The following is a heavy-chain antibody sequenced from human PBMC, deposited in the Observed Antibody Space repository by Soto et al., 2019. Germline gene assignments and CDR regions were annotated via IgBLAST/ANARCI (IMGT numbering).Heavy chain of an antibody. Sequence: QVQLVQSGAEMKQPGASVKLSCQASGYIFIHCFMHWVRQAHGQGLEWMGGINPSSGATTYAQKFQGSVTVTRDTPTSTVYMELSSLGSGDTAMYYCARSLGETTSLFDYWGQGSLVTVSA. CDR2: INPSSGAT. CDR3: ARSLGETTSLFDY. V-gene: IGHV1-46*01. CDR1: GYIFIHCF. J-gene: IGHJ4*02. D-gene: IGHD1-26*01.